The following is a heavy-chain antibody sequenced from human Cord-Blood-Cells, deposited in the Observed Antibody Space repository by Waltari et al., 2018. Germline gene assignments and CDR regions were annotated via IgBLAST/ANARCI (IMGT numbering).Heavy chain of an antibody. CDR2: INHSGST. CDR1: GGSVSGYY. CDR3: ARGLGDILTGRSLDAFDI. D-gene: IGHD3-9*01. J-gene: IGHJ3*02. V-gene: IGHV4-34*01. Sequence: QVQLQQWGAGLLKPSETLSLTCAVYGGSVSGYYWSWIRQPPGKGLEWIGEINHSGSTNYNPSLKSRVTISVDTSKNQFSLKLSSVTAADTAVYYCARGLGDILTGRSLDAFDIWGQGTMVTDSS.